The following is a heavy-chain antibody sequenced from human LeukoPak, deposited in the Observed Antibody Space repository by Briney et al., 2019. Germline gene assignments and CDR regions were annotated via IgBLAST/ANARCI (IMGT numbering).Heavy chain of an antibody. V-gene: IGHV3-64D*06. CDR2: ISSNGGST. D-gene: IGHD5-24*01. CDR1: GFTFSSYA. CDR3: VKPTIEMATITSSSFDY. J-gene: IGHJ4*02. Sequence: GGSLRLSCSASGFTFSSYAMHWVRRAPGKGLEYVSAISSNGGSTYYADSVKGRFTISRDNSKNMLYLQMSSLRAEDTAVYYCVKPTIEMATITSSSFDYWGQGTLVTVPS.